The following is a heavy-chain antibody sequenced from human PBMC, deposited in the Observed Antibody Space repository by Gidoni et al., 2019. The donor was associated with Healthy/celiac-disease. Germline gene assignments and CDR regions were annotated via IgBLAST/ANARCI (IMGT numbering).Heavy chain of an antibody. CDR3: AREGGEAYCGGDCYWVFDY. J-gene: IGHJ4*02. V-gene: IGHV3-33*01. CDR2: IWYDVRNT. CDR1: GFTFSSYG. Sequence: QVQLVESGGGVVQPGRSLRLSCAASGFTFSSYGMHWVRQAPGKGLELVAVIWYDVRNTFYADSVKVRFTISRDNSKNTLYLQMNSLRAEDTAVYYCAREGGEAYCGGDCYWVFDYWGQGTLVTVSS. D-gene: IGHD2-21*02.